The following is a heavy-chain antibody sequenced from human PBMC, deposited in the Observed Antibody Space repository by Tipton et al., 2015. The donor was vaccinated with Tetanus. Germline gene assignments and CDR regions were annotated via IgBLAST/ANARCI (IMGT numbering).Heavy chain of an antibody. CDR3: ARLSSSSNDAQAFDI. D-gene: IGHD2-2*01. V-gene: IGHV4-39*01. CDR1: GGSVSRSTYY. J-gene: IGHJ3*02. CDR2: MYYSGNT. Sequence: TLSLTCTVSGGSVSRSTYYWGWIRQPPGKGLEYIGCMYYSGNTYYNPSLRSRVTMSVDTSKIQFSLMLTSVTASDTAVYYCARLSSSSNDAQAFDIWGQGTMVTVSS.